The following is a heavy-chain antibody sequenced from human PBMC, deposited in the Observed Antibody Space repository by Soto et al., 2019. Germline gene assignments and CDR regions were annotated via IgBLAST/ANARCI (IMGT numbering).Heavy chain of an antibody. CDR3: ARNGGGLGS. CDR1: GYTFTNHD. D-gene: IGHD2-8*01. V-gene: IGHV1-8*01. Sequence: QVQLVQSGAEVKKPGASVKVSCKASGYTFTNHDVIWVRQAPGQGLEWMGWMNPNSGYTVYAQKFQGRVTMIRDTSISTAYVELSSLRFEDTAVYYCARNGGGLGSWGQGTLVTVSS. CDR2: MNPNSGYT. J-gene: IGHJ4*02.